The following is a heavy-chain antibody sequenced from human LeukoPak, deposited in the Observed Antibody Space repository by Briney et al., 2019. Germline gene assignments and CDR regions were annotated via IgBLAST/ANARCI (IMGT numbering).Heavy chain of an antibody. CDR1: GFTFSSYA. J-gene: IGHJ4*02. V-gene: IGHV3-23*01. Sequence: GGSLRLSCAASGFTFSSYAMSWVRQAPGKGLEWVSAISGSGGSTYYADSVKGRFIISRDNSKNSLYLQMNSLRAEDTAVYYCARSSGDFWSGYPTYFDYWGQGTLVTVSS. CDR3: ARSSGDFWSGYPTYFDY. CDR2: ISGSGGST. D-gene: IGHD3-3*01.